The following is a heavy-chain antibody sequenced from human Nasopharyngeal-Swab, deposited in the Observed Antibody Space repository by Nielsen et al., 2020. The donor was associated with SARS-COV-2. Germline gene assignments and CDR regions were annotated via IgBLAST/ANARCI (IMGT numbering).Heavy chain of an antibody. J-gene: IGHJ5*02. V-gene: IGHV1-46*01. Sequence: ASVKVSCKASGYTFTTYGINWVRQAPGQGLEWMGIINPSGGSTSYAQKFQGRVTMTRDTSTSTVYMELSSLRSEDTAVYYCARDWGRTVGWFDPWGQGTLVTVSS. CDR2: INPSGGST. D-gene: IGHD3-16*01. CDR1: GYTFTTYG. CDR3: ARDWGRTVGWFDP.